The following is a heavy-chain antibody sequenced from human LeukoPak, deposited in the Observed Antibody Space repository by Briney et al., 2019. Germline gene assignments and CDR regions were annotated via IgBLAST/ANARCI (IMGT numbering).Heavy chain of an antibody. Sequence: GGSLRLSCAASGFSFSSYAMFWVRQAPGKGLEGVAVISYDGSNKYYADSVKGRFPISRDNSKNTVYLQMNSLRLEDTAVYYCARGGAEEWLGLDYWGLGTLVTVSS. CDR2: ISYDGSNK. CDR1: GFSFSSYA. D-gene: IGHD6-19*01. V-gene: IGHV3-30*04. J-gene: IGHJ4*02. CDR3: ARGGAEEWLGLDY.